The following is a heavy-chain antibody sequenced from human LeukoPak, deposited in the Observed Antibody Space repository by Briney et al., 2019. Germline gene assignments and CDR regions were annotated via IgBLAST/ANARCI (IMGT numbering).Heavy chain of an antibody. D-gene: IGHD6-19*01. J-gene: IGHJ4*02. V-gene: IGHV3-23*01. CDR1: GFTFSSYA. Sequence: GGSLRLSCAASGFTFSSYALSWVRQAPGKGLEWVSAISGSGGSTYYADSVKGRFTISRDNSKNTLYLQMNSLRAEDTAVYYCAKDHPRAVAGTNFDYWGQGTLVTVSS. CDR3: AKDHPRAVAGTNFDY. CDR2: ISGSGGST.